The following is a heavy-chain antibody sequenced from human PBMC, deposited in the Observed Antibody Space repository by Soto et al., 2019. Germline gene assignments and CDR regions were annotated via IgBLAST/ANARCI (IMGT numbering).Heavy chain of an antibody. V-gene: IGHV3-30-3*01. J-gene: IGHJ2*01. CDR3: ARDGATQMCRPWYFDL. CDR2: VSHDGNNQ. Sequence: QVQLVESGGGVVQPGRSLRLSCAGSGFTFSHYAMHWVRQAPGKGLEWVAIVSHDGNNQYYADSAKGRFTISRDNSENTLYLQMNSLITEDTAVFYCARDGATQMCRPWYFDLWGRGTLVTVSS. CDR1: GFTFSHYA. D-gene: IGHD2-15*01.